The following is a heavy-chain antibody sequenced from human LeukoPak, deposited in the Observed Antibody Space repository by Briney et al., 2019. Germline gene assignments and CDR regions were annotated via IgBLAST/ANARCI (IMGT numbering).Heavy chain of an antibody. CDR1: GFTFSSYW. D-gene: IGHD5-18*01. Sequence: GGSLRLSCAASGFTFSSYWMTWIRQAPGKGLECVANIKQDGSEKYYVDSVKGRFTISRDNAKNSLYLQMNSLRAEDTAVYYCARDTGGGYSCYDCWGQGTLVTVSS. V-gene: IGHV3-7*01. CDR2: IKQDGSEK. J-gene: IGHJ4*02. CDR3: ARDTGGGYSCYDC.